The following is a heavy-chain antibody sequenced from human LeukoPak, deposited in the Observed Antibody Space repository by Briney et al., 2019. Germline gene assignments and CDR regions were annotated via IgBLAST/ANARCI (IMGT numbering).Heavy chain of an antibody. CDR2: VYYSGST. Sequence: SETLSLTCTVSGGSISSYYWSWIRQPPGKGLEYIGYVYYSGSTNYNPSLKSRVTVSIDTSKNQFSLKLSSVTAADTAVYYCARDLGYSSGWYDYWGQGTLVTVSS. CDR3: ARDLGYSSGWYDY. CDR1: GGSISSYY. J-gene: IGHJ4*02. D-gene: IGHD6-19*01. V-gene: IGHV4-59*01.